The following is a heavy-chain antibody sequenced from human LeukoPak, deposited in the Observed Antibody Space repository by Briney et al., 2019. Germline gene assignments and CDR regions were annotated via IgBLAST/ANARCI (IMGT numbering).Heavy chain of an antibody. CDR3: ARATGYSSSWYYMDV. Sequence: SETLSLTCTVSGYSISSGYYWGWIRQPPGKGLEWIGSIYHSGSTYYNPSLKSRVTISVDTSKNQFSLKLSSVTAADAAVYYCARATGYSSSWYYMDVWGKGTTVTVSS. J-gene: IGHJ6*03. D-gene: IGHD6-13*01. CDR1: GYSISSGYY. V-gene: IGHV4-38-2*02. CDR2: IYHSGST.